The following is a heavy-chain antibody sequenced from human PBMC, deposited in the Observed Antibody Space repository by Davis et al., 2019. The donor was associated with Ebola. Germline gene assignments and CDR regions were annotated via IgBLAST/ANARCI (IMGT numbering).Heavy chain of an antibody. D-gene: IGHD2-2*01. V-gene: IGHV3-53*01. CDR1: EFTVSNNY. CDR3: AKDLVPAANYYYYYGMDV. J-gene: IGHJ6*02. Sequence: GGSLRLSCAASEFTVSNNYMSWVRQAPGKGLEWVSLIYSGGVTEYADSVKGRFTISRHNSKNTLYLQMNSLRAEDTAVYYCAKDLVPAANYYYYYGMDVWGQGTTVTVSS. CDR2: IYSGGVT.